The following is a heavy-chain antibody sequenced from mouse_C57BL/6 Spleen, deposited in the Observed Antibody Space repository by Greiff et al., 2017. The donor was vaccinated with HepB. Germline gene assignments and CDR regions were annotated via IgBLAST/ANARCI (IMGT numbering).Heavy chain of an antibody. CDR2: IDPSDSYT. D-gene: IGHD2-4*01. CDR3: VGGLPPYFDY. V-gene: IGHV1-69*01. Sequence: QVQLQQSGAELVMPGASVKLSCKASGYTFTSYWMHWVKQRPGQGLEWIGEIDPSDSYTNYNQKFKGKSTLTVDKSSSTAYMQLSSLTSEDSAVYYCVGGLPPYFDYWGQGTTLTVSS. J-gene: IGHJ2*01. CDR1: GYTFTSYW.